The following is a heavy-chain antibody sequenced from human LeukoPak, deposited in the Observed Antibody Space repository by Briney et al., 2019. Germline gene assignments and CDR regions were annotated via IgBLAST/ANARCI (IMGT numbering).Heavy chain of an antibody. D-gene: IGHD3-10*01. V-gene: IGHV3-21*01. Sequence: GGSLRLSCAASGFTFSSDAMHWVRQAPGKGLEWVSSITSSSGYIYYADSVKGRFTISRDNAKSSLFLQMNSLRAEDTAVYFCAREVRGLDYWGQGTLVTVSS. J-gene: IGHJ4*02. CDR2: ITSSSGYI. CDR1: GFTFSSDA. CDR3: AREVRGLDY.